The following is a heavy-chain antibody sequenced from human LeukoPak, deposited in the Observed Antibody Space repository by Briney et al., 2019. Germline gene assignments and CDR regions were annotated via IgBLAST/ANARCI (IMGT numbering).Heavy chain of an antibody. Sequence: PSDTLSLTCTVSGGSISSYYWSWIRQPPGKGLEWIGYIYYSGSTNYNPSLDSRVTISVDTSKNQFSLKLSSVTAADTAVYYCARYLRLNWETNYFDYWGQGTLVTVSS. CDR3: ARYLRLNWETNYFDY. J-gene: IGHJ4*02. CDR2: IYYSGST. V-gene: IGHV4-59*07. D-gene: IGHD7-27*01. CDR1: GGSISSYY.